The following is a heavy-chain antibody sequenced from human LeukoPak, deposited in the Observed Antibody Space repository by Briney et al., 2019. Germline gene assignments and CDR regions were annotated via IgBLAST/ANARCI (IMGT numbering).Heavy chain of an antibody. CDR1: GFTSSSYS. J-gene: IGHJ4*02. D-gene: IGHD6-13*01. Sequence: GGSLRLSCAASGFTSSSYSINWVRQAPGKGLEWLSYISSGGTTIYYADSVKGRFTISRDNAKNSLYLQMNSLRDEDTAVYYCAAGIAAAGTGLGWGQGTLVTVSS. CDR3: AAGIAAAGTGLG. V-gene: IGHV3-48*02. CDR2: ISSGGTTI.